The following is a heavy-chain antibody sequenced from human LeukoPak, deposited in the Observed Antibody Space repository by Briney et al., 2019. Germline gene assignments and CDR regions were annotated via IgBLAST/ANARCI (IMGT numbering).Heavy chain of an antibody. J-gene: IGHJ3*02. CDR1: GFTFSSYG. V-gene: IGHV3-23*01. CDR2: ISGSGGST. D-gene: IGHD2-8*01. CDR3: ARRNNGRYGEHWSGDAFDI. Sequence: GGTLRLSCAASGFTFSSYGMSWVRQAPGKGLEWVSAISGSGGSTYYADSVKGRFTISRDNSKNTLYLQMNSLRAEDTAVYYCARRNNGRYGEHWSGDAFDIWGQGTMVTVSS.